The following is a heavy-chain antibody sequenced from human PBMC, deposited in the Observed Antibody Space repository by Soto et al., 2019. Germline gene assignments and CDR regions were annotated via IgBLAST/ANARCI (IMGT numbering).Heavy chain of an antibody. D-gene: IGHD3-22*01. CDR3: ARGYYDSSGYLIWFDP. CDR1: GGSISSGGYY. Sequence: QVQLQESGPGLVKPSQTLSLTCTVSGGSISSGGYYWSWIRQHPGKGLEWIGYIYYSGSTYYNPSLQGPVTISVSTSKNTFSLTRSSVTAAATAVYYCARGYYDSSGYLIWFDPWGQGTLVTVSS. J-gene: IGHJ5*02. CDR2: IYYSGST. V-gene: IGHV4-31*01.